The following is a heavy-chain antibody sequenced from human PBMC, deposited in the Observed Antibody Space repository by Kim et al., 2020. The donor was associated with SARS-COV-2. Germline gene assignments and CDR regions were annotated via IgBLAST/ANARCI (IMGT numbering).Heavy chain of an antibody. V-gene: IGHV7-4-1*02. CDR1: GYTFTSYA. Sequence: ASVKVSCKASGYTFTSYAMNWVRQAPGQGLEWMGWINTNTGNPTYAQGFTGRFVFSLDTSVSTAYLQISSLKAEDTAVYYCARPHRTYSQYYYDSSGLCLGYWGQGTLVTVSS. CDR3: ARPHRTYSQYYYDSSGLCLGY. D-gene: IGHD3-22*01. CDR2: INTNTGNP. J-gene: IGHJ4*02.